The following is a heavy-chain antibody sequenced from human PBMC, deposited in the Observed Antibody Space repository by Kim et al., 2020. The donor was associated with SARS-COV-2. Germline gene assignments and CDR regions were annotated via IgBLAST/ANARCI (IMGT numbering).Heavy chain of an antibody. CDR3: AIAGGYCSSTSCYRLDYYGMDV. Sequence: SVKVSCKASGGTFSSYAISWVRQAPGQGLEWMGGIIPIFGTANYAQKFQGRVTITADESTSTAYMELSSLRSEDTAVYYCAIAGGYCSSTSCYRLDYYGMDVWGQGTTVTVSS. V-gene: IGHV1-69*13. J-gene: IGHJ6*02. D-gene: IGHD2-2*03. CDR2: IIPIFGTA. CDR1: GGTFSSYA.